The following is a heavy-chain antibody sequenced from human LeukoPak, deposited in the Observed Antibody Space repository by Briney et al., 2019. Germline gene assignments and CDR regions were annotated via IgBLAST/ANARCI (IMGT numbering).Heavy chain of an antibody. CDR3: ARGKITIFGVVTYDY. CDR2: IYYSGST. CDR1: GGSISSYY. D-gene: IGHD3-3*01. Sequence: SETLSLTCTVSGGSISSYYWSWIRQPLGKGLEWIGYIYYSGSTNYNPSLKSRVTISVDTSKNQFSLKLSSVTAADTAVYYCARGKITIFGVVTYDYWGQGTLVTVSS. J-gene: IGHJ4*02. V-gene: IGHV4-59*01.